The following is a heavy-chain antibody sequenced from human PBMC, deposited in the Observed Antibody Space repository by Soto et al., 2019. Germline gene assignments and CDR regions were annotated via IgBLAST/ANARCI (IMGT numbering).Heavy chain of an antibody. CDR1: GFTFSDNG. CDR3: ATEWLLGAFDI. CDR2: ISYDGSNK. D-gene: IGHD3-3*01. J-gene: IGHJ3*02. V-gene: IGHV3-30*03. Sequence: QVQLVESGGGVVQPGRSLTLSCAASGFTFSDNGMHWVRQAPGKGLEWVSVISYDGSNKYYGDSVKGRFTISRDNSKNTMYLQMHSLRADDTAVYYCATEWLLGAFDIWGQGTMVTVSS.